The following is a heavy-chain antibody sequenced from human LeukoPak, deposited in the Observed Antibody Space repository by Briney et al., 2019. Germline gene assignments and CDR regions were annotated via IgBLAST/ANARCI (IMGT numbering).Heavy chain of an antibody. V-gene: IGHV3-21*01. J-gene: IGHJ4*02. CDR3: ARSYGATGGPGY. CDR1: EIAFSGYS. D-gene: IGHD2-8*02. CDR2: ISSSSSYI. Sequence: GGSLRLSCAASEIAFSGYSMHWVRQAPGKGLEWVSAISSSSSYIYHADSVEGRFAISRDNAKSSLYLQMSSLRADDTAVYYCARSYGATGGPGYWGQGTQVTVSS.